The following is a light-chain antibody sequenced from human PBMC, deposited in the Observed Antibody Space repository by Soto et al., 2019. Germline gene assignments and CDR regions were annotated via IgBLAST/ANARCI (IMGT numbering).Light chain of an antibody. CDR1: QSVSSSY. V-gene: IGKV3-20*01. J-gene: IGKJ4*01. Sequence: EIVLTQSPGTLSLSPGERATLSCRASQSVSSSYLAWYQQKPGQAPSLLIYGASCRATGIPDRFSGSGSGTDFTLTISRLEPEDFAVYYCQQYGSSPLTFGGGTKVEIK. CDR2: GAS. CDR3: QQYGSSPLT.